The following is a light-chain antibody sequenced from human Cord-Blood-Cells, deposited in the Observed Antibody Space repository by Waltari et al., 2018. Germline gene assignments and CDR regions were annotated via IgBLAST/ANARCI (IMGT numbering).Light chain of an antibody. CDR2: RNN. V-gene: IGLV1-47*01. Sequence: QSVLTQPPSASGTPGQRVTISCSGSSSNLGSNYVYWYQQLPGTAPKLLIYRNNQRPSGVPDRFSGSKSGTSASLDISGLRSEDEADYYCAAWDDSLSGRVFGGGTKLTVL. J-gene: IGLJ3*02. CDR1: SSNLGSNY. CDR3: AAWDDSLSGRV.